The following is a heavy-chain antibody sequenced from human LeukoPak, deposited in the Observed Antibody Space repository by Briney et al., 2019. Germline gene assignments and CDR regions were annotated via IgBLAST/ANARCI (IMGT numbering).Heavy chain of an antibody. V-gene: IGHV4-30-4*01. CDR1: GGPISSGDSF. D-gene: IGHD3-16*01. CDR3: VSDQRGGRYFDY. CDR2: IYYSGST. Sequence: PSETLSLTCTVSGGPISSGDSFWNWIRQAPEKGLEWIGYIYYSGSTYYNPSLRSRVTISVDTSKNQFSLKLSSVTAADTAVYYCVSDQRGGRYFDYWGQGTLVTVSS. J-gene: IGHJ4*02.